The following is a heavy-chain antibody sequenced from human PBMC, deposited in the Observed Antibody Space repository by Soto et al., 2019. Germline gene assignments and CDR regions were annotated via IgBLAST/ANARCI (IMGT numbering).Heavy chain of an antibody. D-gene: IGHD5-18*01. Sequence: EVQLVESGGGLVQPGRSLRLSCAASGFTFNDYAMHWVRQAPGKGLEWVSGISWNSGSIGYADSVKGRFTISRDNAKNSLYLQMNSLRAEDTALYYCAKGYSYGFQYYFDYWGQGTLVTVSS. CDR2: ISWNSGSI. CDR3: AKGYSYGFQYYFDY. CDR1: GFTFNDYA. J-gene: IGHJ4*02. V-gene: IGHV3-9*01.